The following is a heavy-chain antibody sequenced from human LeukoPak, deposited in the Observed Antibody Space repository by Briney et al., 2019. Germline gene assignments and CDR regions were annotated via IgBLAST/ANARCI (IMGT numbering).Heavy chain of an antibody. D-gene: IGHD5-12*01. CDR1: GGTFSSYA. Sequence: ASVKVSCKASGGTFSSYAISWVRQAPGQGLEWMGWISAYNGNTNYAQKLQGRVTMTTDTSTSTAYMELRSLRSDDTAVYYCAREYSGYDGVDYWGQGTLVTVSS. CDR2: ISAYNGNT. V-gene: IGHV1-18*01. J-gene: IGHJ4*02. CDR3: AREYSGYDGVDY.